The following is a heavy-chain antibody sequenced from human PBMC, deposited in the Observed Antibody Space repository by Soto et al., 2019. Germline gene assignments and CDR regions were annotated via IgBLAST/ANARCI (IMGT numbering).Heavy chain of an antibody. CDR1: GGTFSSYA. J-gene: IGHJ4*02. V-gene: IGHV1-69*13. CDR2: IIPIFGTA. CDR3: ARGDSSWYRFDY. D-gene: IGHD6-13*01. Sequence: SVKVSCKASGGTFSSYAISWVRQAPGQGLEWMGGIIPIFGTANYAQKFQGRVTITADESTSTAYMELSSLRSEDTAVYYCARGDSSWYRFDYWGQGTLVTVSS.